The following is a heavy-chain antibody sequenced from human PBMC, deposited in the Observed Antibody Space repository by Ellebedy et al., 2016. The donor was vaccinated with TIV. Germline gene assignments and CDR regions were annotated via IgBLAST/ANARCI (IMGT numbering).Heavy chain of an antibody. Sequence: GESLKISCEASGFSFSNFGMHWVRQAPGKGLEWVAVISYEGSKKYYADSVQGRFTISRDNAKNTLFLQMSSLTDEDTAVYYCATDQAYGTKSISAFDHWGQGSLVTVSS. D-gene: IGHD3-10*01. CDR2: ISYEGSKK. CDR1: GFSFSNFG. V-gene: IGHV3-30*03. CDR3: ATDQAYGTKSISAFDH. J-gene: IGHJ4*02.